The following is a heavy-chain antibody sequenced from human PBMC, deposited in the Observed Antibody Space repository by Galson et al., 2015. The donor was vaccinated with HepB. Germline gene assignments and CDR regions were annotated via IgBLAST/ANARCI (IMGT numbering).Heavy chain of an antibody. V-gene: IGHV3-49*03. J-gene: IGHJ4*02. CDR1: GFTFGDYA. Sequence: SLRLSCAASGFTFGDYAMSWFRQAPGKGLEWVGFIRSKAYGGTTEYAASVKGRFTISRDDSKSIAYLQMNSLKTEDTAVYYCIRDKGSSGWYHGPIDYWGQGTLVTVSS. D-gene: IGHD6-19*01. CDR2: IRSKAYGGTT. CDR3: IRDKGSSGWYHGPIDY.